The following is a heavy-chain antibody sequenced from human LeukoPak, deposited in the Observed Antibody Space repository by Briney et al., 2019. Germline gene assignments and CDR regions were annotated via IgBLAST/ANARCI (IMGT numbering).Heavy chain of an antibody. CDR1: GFTFSSYS. J-gene: IGHJ4*02. CDR2: ISSSSSYI. CDR3: AREWPSGGKDY. V-gene: IGHV3-21*01. Sequence: GGSLRLSCAASGFTFSSYSMNWVRQAPGKGLEWVSSISSSSSYIYYADSVKGRFTISRDNAKNSLYLQMNSLGAEDTAVYYCAREWPSGGKDYWGQGTLVTVSS. D-gene: IGHD4-23*01.